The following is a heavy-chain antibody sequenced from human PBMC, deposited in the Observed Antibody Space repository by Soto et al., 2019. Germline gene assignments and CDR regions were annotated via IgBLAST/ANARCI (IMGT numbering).Heavy chain of an antibody. D-gene: IGHD4-17*01. Sequence: GASVKVSCKASGYTFTGYYMHWVRQAPGQGLEWMGWINPNSGGTNYAQKFQGWVTMTRDTSISTAYMELSRLRSDDTAVYYCARGMTTVTTGSSPPYNWFDPWGQGTLVTVSS. V-gene: IGHV1-2*04. CDR3: ARGMTTVTTGSSPPYNWFDP. CDR2: INPNSGGT. J-gene: IGHJ5*02. CDR1: GYTFTGYY.